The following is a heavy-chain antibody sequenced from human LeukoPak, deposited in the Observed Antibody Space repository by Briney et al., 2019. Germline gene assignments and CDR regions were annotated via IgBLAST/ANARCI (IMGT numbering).Heavy chain of an antibody. CDR1: GFTFRSFS. V-gene: IGHV3-30*18. CDR2: ISYDGSNK. Sequence: PGGSLRLSCATGFTFRSFSMHWVRQAPGKGLEWVAVISYDGSNKYYADSVKGRFTISRDNSKNTLYPQMNSLRTEDAAVYYCAKGRVGANGYYSYGMDVWGQGTTVTVSS. D-gene: IGHD1-26*01. J-gene: IGHJ6*02. CDR3: AKGRVGANGYYSYGMDV.